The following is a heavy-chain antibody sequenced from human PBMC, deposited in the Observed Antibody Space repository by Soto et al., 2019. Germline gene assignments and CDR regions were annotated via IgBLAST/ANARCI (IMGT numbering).Heavy chain of an antibody. V-gene: IGHV3-64*01. D-gene: IGHD3-10*01. CDR3: ARRGYGLYFDY. J-gene: IGHJ4*02. Sequence: EVQLVESGGGLVQPGGSLRLSCAASGFTFSSYAMHWVRQAPGKGLEYVSVISGNGDSTYYANSVKGRFTISRDKSKNTLYLQMGSLRAEDMAVYYCARRGYGLYFDYWGQGTLVTVSS. CDR2: ISGNGDST. CDR1: GFTFSSYA.